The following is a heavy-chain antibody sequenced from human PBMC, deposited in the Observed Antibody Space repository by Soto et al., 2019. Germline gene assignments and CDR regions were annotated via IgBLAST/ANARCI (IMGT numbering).Heavy chain of an antibody. D-gene: IGHD6-6*01. Sequence: QVQLVQSGAEVKKPGASVKVSCKASGYTFTSYDINWVRQATGQGLEWMGWMNPNGGNTGYAQKFQGRVTMTRNTSISTAYMELSSLRSEDTAVYYCASEQQLVRGYNWFDPWGQGTLVTVSS. V-gene: IGHV1-8*01. CDR1: GYTFTSYD. CDR3: ASEQQLVRGYNWFDP. J-gene: IGHJ5*02. CDR2: MNPNGGNT.